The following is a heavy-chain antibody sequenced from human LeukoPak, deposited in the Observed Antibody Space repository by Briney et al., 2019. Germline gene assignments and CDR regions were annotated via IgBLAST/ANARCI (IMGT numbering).Heavy chain of an antibody. V-gene: IGHV1-69*01. Sequence: SVKVSCKASGGTFSSYAISWVRQAPGQGLEWMGGIIPIFGTANYAQKFQGRVTITADESTSTAYMELSSLRSEDTAVYYCARRNPSISYGGNAPTDWFDPWGQGTLVTVSS. CDR1: GGTFSSYA. CDR2: IIPIFGTA. CDR3: ARRNPSISYGGNAPTDWFDP. J-gene: IGHJ5*02. D-gene: IGHD4-23*01.